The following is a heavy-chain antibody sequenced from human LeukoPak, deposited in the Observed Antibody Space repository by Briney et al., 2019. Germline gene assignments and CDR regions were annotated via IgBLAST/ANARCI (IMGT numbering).Heavy chain of an antibody. Sequence: SETLSLTCAVYGGSFSGYYWSWIRQPPGKGLEWIGEINHSGSTNYNPSLKSRVTISVDTSKNQLSLKLTSVTAADMAVYYCARDRSSGYYSDAFDIWGQGTMVTVSS. V-gene: IGHV4-34*01. CDR3: ARDRSSGYYSDAFDI. D-gene: IGHD3-22*01. CDR2: INHSGST. CDR1: GGSFSGYY. J-gene: IGHJ3*02.